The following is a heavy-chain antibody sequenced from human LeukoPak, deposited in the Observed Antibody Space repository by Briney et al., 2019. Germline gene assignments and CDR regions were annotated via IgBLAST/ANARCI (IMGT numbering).Heavy chain of an antibody. CDR3: AREGYGYWGHYYGMDV. V-gene: IGHV4-59*02. CDR1: GDSVSSVY. CDR2: IYYNGYT. D-gene: IGHD5-18*01. Sequence: SETLSLTCNVSGDSVSSVYWSWIRQPPGKGLEWIGYIYYNGYTDYNPSLKSRVTISVDTSKNQFSLKLSSVTAADTAVYYCAREGYGYWGHYYGMDVWGQGTTVTISS. J-gene: IGHJ6*02.